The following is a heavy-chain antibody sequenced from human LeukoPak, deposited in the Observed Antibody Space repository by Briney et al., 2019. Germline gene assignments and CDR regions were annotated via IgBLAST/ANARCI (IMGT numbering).Heavy chain of an antibody. CDR3: ARSGSYYDSSGFLYYYYMDV. CDR1: GFTFSSYG. D-gene: IGHD3-22*01. V-gene: IGHV3-30*02. J-gene: IGHJ6*03. Sequence: GGSLRLSCAASGFTFSSYGMHWVRQAPGKGLEWVAFIRYDGSNKYYADSVKGRFTISRDNSKNSLYLQMNSLRAEDTAVYYCARSGSYYDSSGFLYYYYMDVWGKGTTVTVSS. CDR2: IRYDGSNK.